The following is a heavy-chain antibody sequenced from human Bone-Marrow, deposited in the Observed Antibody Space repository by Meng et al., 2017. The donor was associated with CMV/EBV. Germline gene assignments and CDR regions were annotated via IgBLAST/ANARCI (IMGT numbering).Heavy chain of an antibody. J-gene: IGHJ6*02. V-gene: IGHV4-59*01. CDR2: IHYSGTT. CDR1: GGSMSSYY. D-gene: IGHD6-13*01. CDR3: TRDATSSSWPPKYGMDV. Sequence: SETLSLTCRVSGGSMSSYYWTWIRHSPGEGLEWIGWIHYSGTTSFNPSLKSRVAISIDTSKNQFFLNLKSVTAADTAVYYCTRDATSSSWPPKYGMDVWVQGTTVTSP.